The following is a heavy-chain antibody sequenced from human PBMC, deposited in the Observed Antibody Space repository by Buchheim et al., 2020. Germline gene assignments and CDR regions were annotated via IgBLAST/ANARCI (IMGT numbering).Heavy chain of an antibody. J-gene: IGHJ4*02. CDR1: RFTFSSYA. V-gene: IGHV3-23*01. Sequence: EVQLLESGGDLVQPGGSLRLSCAASRFTFSSYAMIWVRQAPGKGLEWVSAISGSGDTTYYADSVNGRFTISRDNSKNTLYLQMNSLRAEDAAVYYCAKGVSTATALDYWGQGTL. CDR3: AKGVSTATALDY. D-gene: IGHD1-1*01. CDR2: ISGSGDTT.